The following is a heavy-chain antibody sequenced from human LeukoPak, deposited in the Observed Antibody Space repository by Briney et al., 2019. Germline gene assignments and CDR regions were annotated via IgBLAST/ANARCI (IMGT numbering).Heavy chain of an antibody. CDR1: GFTFSGYW. CDR2: IKSDGSST. CDR3: ARTFAAAHIDY. J-gene: IGHJ4*02. D-gene: IGHD2-15*01. Sequence: GGSLRLSCAASGFTFSGYWMHWVRHAPGKGLVWVSRIKSDGSSTTYADSVKGRFTISRDNAKNTLYLEMNSLRAEDTAVYYCARTFAAAHIDYWGQGTLVTVSS. V-gene: IGHV3-74*01.